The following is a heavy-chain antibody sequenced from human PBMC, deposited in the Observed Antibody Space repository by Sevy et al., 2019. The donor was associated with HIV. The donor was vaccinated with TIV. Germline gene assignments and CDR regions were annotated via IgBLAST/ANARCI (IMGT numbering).Heavy chain of an antibody. J-gene: IGHJ4*02. CDR2: ISGSGGST. Sequence: GESLKISCAASGFTFSSYAMSWVHQAPGKGLEWVSAISGSGGSTYYADSVKGRFTISRDNSKNTLYLQMNSLRAEDTAVYYCAKGPYSSGLNHFDYWGQGTLVTVSS. D-gene: IGHD6-19*01. CDR1: GFTFSSYA. V-gene: IGHV3-23*01. CDR3: AKGPYSSGLNHFDY.